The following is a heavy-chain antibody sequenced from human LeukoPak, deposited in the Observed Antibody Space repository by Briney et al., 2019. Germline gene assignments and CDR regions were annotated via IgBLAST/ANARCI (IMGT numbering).Heavy chain of an antibody. J-gene: IGHJ4*02. V-gene: IGHV3-23*01. D-gene: IGHD1-26*01. Sequence: GGSLRLSCAASGFTFSRYSMNWVRQAPGKGLEWVSGISGSGGSTYYADSVKGRFTISRDNSKNTLYLQMNSLRAEDTAVYYCAKSVGATLFDYWGQGTLVTVSS. CDR3: AKSVGATLFDY. CDR1: GFTFSRYS. CDR2: ISGSGGST.